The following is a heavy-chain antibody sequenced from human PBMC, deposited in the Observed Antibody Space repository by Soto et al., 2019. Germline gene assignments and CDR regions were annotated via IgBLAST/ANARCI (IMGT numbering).Heavy chain of an antibody. CDR2: ISSNGGST. CDR3: VKGDDFWSGYYSV. V-gene: IGHV3-64D*08. J-gene: IGHJ6*02. Sequence: GGSLRLSCSASGFTFSSYAMHWVRQAPGKGLEYVSAISSNGGSTYYADSVKGRFTISRDNSKNTLYLQMSSLRAEDTAVYYCVKGDDFWSGYYSVWGQGTTVTVSS. D-gene: IGHD3-3*01. CDR1: GFTFSSYA.